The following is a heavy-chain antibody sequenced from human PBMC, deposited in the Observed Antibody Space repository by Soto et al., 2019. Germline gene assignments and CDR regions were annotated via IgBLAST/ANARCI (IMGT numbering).Heavy chain of an antibody. CDR2: IYYSGST. J-gene: IGHJ3*02. CDR3: ARVKGSSSEAFDI. D-gene: IGHD6-6*01. CDR1: GGSISSYY. Sequence: SETLSLTCTVSGGSISSYYWSWIRQPPGKGLEWIGYIYYSGSTNYNPSLKSRVTISVDTSKNQFSLKLSSVTAADTAVYYCARVKGSSSEAFDIWGQGTMVTVSS. V-gene: IGHV4-59*01.